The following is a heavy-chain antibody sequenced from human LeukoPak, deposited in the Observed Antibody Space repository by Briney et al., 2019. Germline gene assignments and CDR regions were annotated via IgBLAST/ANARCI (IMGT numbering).Heavy chain of an antibody. V-gene: IGHV1-18*01. Sequence: GASVKVSCKASGYTFTSYGISWVRQEPGQGLEWMGWISAYNGNTNYAQKLQGRVSMTTDTSTSTAYMELRSLRSDDTVVYYCERGRASSSWYYFDYWGQGTLVTVSS. J-gene: IGHJ4*02. CDR2: ISAYNGNT. CDR1: GYTFTSYG. D-gene: IGHD6-13*01. CDR3: ERGRASSSWYYFDY.